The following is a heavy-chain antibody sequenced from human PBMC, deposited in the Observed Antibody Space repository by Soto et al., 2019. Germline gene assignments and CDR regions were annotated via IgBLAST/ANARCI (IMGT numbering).Heavy chain of an antibody. D-gene: IGHD3-9*01. CDR3: ARAPNYDILTGYRAYYYYYGMDV. J-gene: IGHJ6*02. V-gene: IGHV3-30-3*01. CDR2: ISYDGNSE. Sequence: GGSLRLSCAASGFTFNTYAMHWVRQAPGKGLEWVALISYDGNSEYYADSVKGRFTISRDNAKNSLYLQMNSLRAEDTAVYYCARAPNYDILTGYRAYYYYYGMDVWGQGTTVTVSS. CDR1: GFTFNTYA.